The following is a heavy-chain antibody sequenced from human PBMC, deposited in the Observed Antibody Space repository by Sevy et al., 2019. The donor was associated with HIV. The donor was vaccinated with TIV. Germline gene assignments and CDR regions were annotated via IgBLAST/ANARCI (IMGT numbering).Heavy chain of an antibody. Sequence: ASVKVSCKVFGYTLSELSMHWVRQTPGKGLEWMGSFDPEDGETIYAPKFQGRVAMTEDTSTDTAYMELRSLRSEDTALFYCAITKDYYDNSGYPFDYWGQGTLVTVSS. D-gene: IGHD3-22*01. V-gene: IGHV1-24*01. CDR1: GYTLSELS. CDR2: FDPEDGET. CDR3: AITKDYYDNSGYPFDY. J-gene: IGHJ4*02.